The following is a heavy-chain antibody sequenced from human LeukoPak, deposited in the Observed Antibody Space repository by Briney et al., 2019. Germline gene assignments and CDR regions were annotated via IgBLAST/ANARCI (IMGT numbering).Heavy chain of an antibody. Sequence: GGSLRLSCAASGFTFSNYSLNWVRQAPGKGLVWISYISSSGYNKYYADSVKGRFTISRDNAKNSLYLQMNSLRAEDTAVYYCARYCTATTDPLDHWGQGTLVTVSS. CDR1: GFTFSNYS. CDR3: ARYCTATTDPLDH. V-gene: IGHV3-48*04. J-gene: IGHJ4*02. CDR2: ISSSGYNK. D-gene: IGHD1-1*01.